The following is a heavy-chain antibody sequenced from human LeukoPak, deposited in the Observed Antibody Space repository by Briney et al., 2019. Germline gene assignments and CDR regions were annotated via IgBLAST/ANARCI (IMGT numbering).Heavy chain of an antibody. CDR1: GFSFSVYW. J-gene: IGHJ4*02. CDR2: ISWNSGSI. Sequence: GGSLRLSCAASGFSFSVYWMHWVRQAPGKGLEWVSGISWNSGSIGYADSVKGRFTISRDNAKNSLYLQMNSLRAEDTALYYCAAHYGDYAPFDYWGQGTLVTVSS. V-gene: IGHV3-9*01. CDR3: AAHYGDYAPFDY. D-gene: IGHD4-17*01.